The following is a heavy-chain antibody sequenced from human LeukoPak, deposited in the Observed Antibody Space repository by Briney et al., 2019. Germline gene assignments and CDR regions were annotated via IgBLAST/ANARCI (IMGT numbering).Heavy chain of an antibody. D-gene: IGHD3-22*01. Sequence: ASVKVSCKASGYTFTSYYMHWVRQAPGQGLEWMGWINPNSGGTNYAQKFQGRVTMTRDTSISTAYMELSRLRSDDTAVYYCARVVDTMIVVENYYFDYWGQGTLVTVSS. CDR3: ARVVDTMIVVENYYFDY. CDR2: INPNSGGT. J-gene: IGHJ4*02. V-gene: IGHV1-2*02. CDR1: GYTFTSYY.